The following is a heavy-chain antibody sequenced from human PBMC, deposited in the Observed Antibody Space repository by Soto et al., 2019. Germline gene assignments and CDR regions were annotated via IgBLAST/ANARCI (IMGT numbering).Heavy chain of an antibody. Sequence: QVQLQESGPGLVKPSQTLSLTCTVSCGSISSGGYYWSWIRQHPGKGLEWIGDIYYSGSTYYNPSLKSRVTISVDPSKNQFSLKLSSVTAADTAVYYCARGVDCSGGSCYDRNWFDPWGQGTLVTVSS. D-gene: IGHD2-15*01. J-gene: IGHJ5*02. V-gene: IGHV4-31*03. CDR3: ARGVDCSGGSCYDRNWFDP. CDR2: IYYSGST. CDR1: CGSISSGGYY.